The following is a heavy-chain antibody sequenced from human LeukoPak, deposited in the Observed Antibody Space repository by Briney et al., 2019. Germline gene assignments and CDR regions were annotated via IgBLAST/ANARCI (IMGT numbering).Heavy chain of an antibody. CDR3: ARAHEYSSSEFIFDY. V-gene: IGHV1-69*05. CDR2: IIPIFGTA. J-gene: IGHJ4*02. D-gene: IGHD6-6*01. CDR1: GGTFSSYA. Sequence: GASVKVSCKASGGTFSSYAISWVRQAPGQGLEWMGGIIPIFGTANYAQKFQGRVTITTDESTSTAYMELSSLRSEDTAVYYCARAHEYSSSEFIFDYWGQGTLVTVSS.